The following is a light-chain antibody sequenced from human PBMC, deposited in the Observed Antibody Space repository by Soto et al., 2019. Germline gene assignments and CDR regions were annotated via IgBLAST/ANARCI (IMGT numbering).Light chain of an antibody. Sequence: DIRMTQSPSSLSASVGDRVTITCRASQSISNFLNWYQQMPGKAPKLLIYAVSNLESGVPSRFSGRGSGTDFTLTISSLQREDFATYYCQQSYSTAKTFGQGTKVEIK. CDR3: QQSYSTAKT. J-gene: IGKJ1*01. V-gene: IGKV1-39*01. CDR2: AVS. CDR1: QSISNF.